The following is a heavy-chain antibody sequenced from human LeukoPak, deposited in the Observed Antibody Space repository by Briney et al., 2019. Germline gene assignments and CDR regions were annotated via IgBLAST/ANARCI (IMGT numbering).Heavy chain of an antibody. J-gene: IGHJ2*01. Sequence: PGGSLRLSCAASGFTFSTYSLNWVRQAPGKGWEGFSYISSSSSTIYYADSVKGRFTISRDNAKNSLYLQMNSLRDEDTAVYYCAKDSDYYDSSGYYYSYFDLWGRGTLVTVSS. CDR3: AKDSDYYDSSGYYYSYFDL. CDR2: ISSSSSTI. V-gene: IGHV3-48*02. CDR1: GFTFSTYS. D-gene: IGHD3-22*01.